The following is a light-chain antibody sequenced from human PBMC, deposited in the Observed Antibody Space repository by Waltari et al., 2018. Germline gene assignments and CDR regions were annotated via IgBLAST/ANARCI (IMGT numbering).Light chain of an antibody. Sequence: EIVLTQSPGTLSLSPGERATLSYRASQSVTNNHLAWYQQKSGQAPRLLSHGASSRATGIPDRFSGSGSGTDFTLTITRLEPEDFAVYYCHQYGSSPDTFGQGTKVQIK. CDR1: QSVTNNH. CDR3: HQYGSSPDT. CDR2: GAS. J-gene: IGKJ2*01. V-gene: IGKV3-20*01.